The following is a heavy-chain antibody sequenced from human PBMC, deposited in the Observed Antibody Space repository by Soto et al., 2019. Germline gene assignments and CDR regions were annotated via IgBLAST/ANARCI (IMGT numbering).Heavy chain of an antibody. D-gene: IGHD2-2*01. Sequence: QVQLVQSGAEEKKPGASVKVSCKASGYTFTSYAMHWVRQAPGQRLEWMGWINAGNGNTKYSQKFQGRVTITRDTSASTAYMELSSLRSEDTAVYYCASHPYCSSTSCYVRPLGYWGKGTLVTVSS. CDR3: ASHPYCSSTSCYVRPLGY. V-gene: IGHV1-3*05. CDR2: INAGNGNT. CDR1: GYTFTSYA. J-gene: IGHJ4*02.